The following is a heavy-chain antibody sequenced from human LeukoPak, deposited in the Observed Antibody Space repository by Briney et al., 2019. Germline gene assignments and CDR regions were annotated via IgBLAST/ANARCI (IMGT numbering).Heavy chain of an antibody. CDR3: AREVGNRMTLGGWFDP. Sequence: TGGSLRLSCAASGXTFSSYSMNWVRQAPGKGLEWVSYISSSSSTIYYADSVKGRFTISRDKAKNSLYLQMNSLRDEDTAVYYCAREVGNRMTLGGWFDPWGQGTLVTVSS. J-gene: IGHJ5*02. CDR2: ISSSSSTI. D-gene: IGHD3-10*01. V-gene: IGHV3-48*02. CDR1: GXTFSSYS.